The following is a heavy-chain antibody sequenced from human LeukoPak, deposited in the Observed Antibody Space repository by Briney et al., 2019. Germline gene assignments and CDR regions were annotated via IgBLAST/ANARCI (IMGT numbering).Heavy chain of an antibody. D-gene: IGHD5-18*01. Sequence: GGSLRLSCAASGFTVSSNYMSWVRQAPGKGLEWVSAISGSGGSTYYADSVKGRFTISRDNSKNTLYLQMNSLRAEDTAVYYCAKEGHSYGFGPYYYYYGMDVWGQGTTVTVSS. V-gene: IGHV3-23*01. CDR2: ISGSGGST. J-gene: IGHJ6*02. CDR1: GFTVSSNY. CDR3: AKEGHSYGFGPYYYYYGMDV.